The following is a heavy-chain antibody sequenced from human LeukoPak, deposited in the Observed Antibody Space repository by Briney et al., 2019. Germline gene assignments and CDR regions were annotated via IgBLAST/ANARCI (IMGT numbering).Heavy chain of an antibody. J-gene: IGHJ4*02. D-gene: IGHD7-27*01. V-gene: IGHV4-59*01. CDR2: IYYSGTT. CDR3: ARGANWGSPDY. CDR1: GGSFSSDY. Sequence: SETLSLTCTVSGGSFSSDYWSWIRQSPGKGLEWIGYIYYSGTTSYNPSLKSRVTISLDTSKNQFSLKLSSVTAADTAVYYCARGANWGSPDYWGQGTLVTVSS.